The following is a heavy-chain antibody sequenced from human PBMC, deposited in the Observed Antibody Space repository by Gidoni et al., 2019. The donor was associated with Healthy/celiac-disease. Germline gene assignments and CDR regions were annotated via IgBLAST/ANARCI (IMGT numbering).Heavy chain of an antibody. CDR1: GGSFSGYY. CDR3: AREGILTGYYDY. V-gene: IGHV4-34*01. Sequence: QVQLQQWGAGLLKPSETLSLTCAVYGGSFSGYYWSWIRQPPGKGLEWIGEINHSGSTNYNPSLKSRVTISVDTSKNQFSLKLSSVTAADTAVYYCAREGILTGYYDYWGQGTLVTVSS. J-gene: IGHJ4*02. D-gene: IGHD3-9*01. CDR2: INHSGST.